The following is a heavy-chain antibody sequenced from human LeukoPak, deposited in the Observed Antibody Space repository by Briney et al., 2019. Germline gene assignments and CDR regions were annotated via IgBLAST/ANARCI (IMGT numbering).Heavy chain of an antibody. Sequence: NPSQTLSLTCTVSGGSISSGSYYWSWIRQPAGKGLEWIGRIYTSGSTNYNPSLKSRVTMSVDTSKNQFSLKLSSVTAADTAVYYCARRQDYGDYDYFDYWGQGTLVTVSS. J-gene: IGHJ4*02. V-gene: IGHV4-61*02. CDR3: ARRQDYGDYDYFDY. D-gene: IGHD4-17*01. CDR2: IYTSGST. CDR1: GGSISSGSYY.